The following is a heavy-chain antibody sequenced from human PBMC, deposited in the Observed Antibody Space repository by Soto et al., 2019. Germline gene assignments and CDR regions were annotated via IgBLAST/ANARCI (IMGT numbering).Heavy chain of an antibody. V-gene: IGHV4-31*03. J-gene: IGHJ4*02. CDR3: VAGGYCSSTSCRYFDY. CDR1: GGSISSGGYY. Sequence: QVQLQESGPGLVKPSQTLSLTCTVSGGSISSGGYYWSWIRQHPGKGLEWIGYIYYSGSTYYNPSLKSRVTISVDTSKNQFSLKLSSVTAADTAVYYCVAGGYCSSTSCRYFDYWGQGTLVTVSS. CDR2: IYYSGST. D-gene: IGHD2-2*01.